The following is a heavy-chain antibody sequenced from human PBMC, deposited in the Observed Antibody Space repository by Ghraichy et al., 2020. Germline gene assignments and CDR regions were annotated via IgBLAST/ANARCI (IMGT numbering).Heavy chain of an antibody. CDR3: ARSGDGRLFDY. J-gene: IGHJ4*02. CDR1: GYIFTTYY. Sequence: ASVKVSCKASGYIFTTYYIHWARQAPGQGLEWMGWINPKSGDTNYAQKFQGWVTMTGDTSMSTAYMELRSDDTAVYYCARSGDGRLFDYWGQGTLVTVSS. V-gene: IGHV1-2*04. CDR2: INPKSGDT. D-gene: IGHD7-27*01.